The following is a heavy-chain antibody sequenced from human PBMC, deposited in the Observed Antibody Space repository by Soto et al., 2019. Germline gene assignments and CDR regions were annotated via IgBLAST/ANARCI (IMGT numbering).Heavy chain of an antibody. CDR3: ARDSEYSSSPTGTDY. D-gene: IGHD6-6*01. Sequence: SVKVSCKASGGTFSIYTISWVRQAPGQGLEWMGRIIPILGIANYAQKFQGRVTITADKSTSTAYMELSSLRSEDTAVYYCARDSEYSSSPTGTDYWGQGTLVTVSS. CDR2: IIPILGIA. J-gene: IGHJ4*02. V-gene: IGHV1-69*04. CDR1: GGTFSIYT.